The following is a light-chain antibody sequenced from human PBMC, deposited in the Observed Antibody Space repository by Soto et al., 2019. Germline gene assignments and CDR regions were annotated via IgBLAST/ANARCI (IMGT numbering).Light chain of an antibody. Sequence: DFQITQSRSSLSASVGDRVTITCQAGQNINNYLNWYQQKPGRAPKLLIYDASNLEAGVPSRFRGSGSGTDFTFTISRLQPEDIATYYCQQYENRPTFGQGTRLEIK. V-gene: IGKV1-33*01. CDR1: QNINNY. CDR2: DAS. CDR3: QQYENRPT. J-gene: IGKJ5*01.